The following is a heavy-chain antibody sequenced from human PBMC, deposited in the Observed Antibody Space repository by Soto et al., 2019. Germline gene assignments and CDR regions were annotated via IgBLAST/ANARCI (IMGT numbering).Heavy chain of an antibody. Sequence: ASVKVSCKASGYTFTSYDINWVRQATGQGLEWMGWMNPNSGNTGYAQKFQGRVTMTRNTSISTAYMELSSLRSEDTAVYYCARGAYYDVWSGYYTGPTPFDYWGQGTLVTVSS. CDR3: ARGAYYDVWSGYYTGPTPFDY. V-gene: IGHV1-8*01. D-gene: IGHD3-3*01. J-gene: IGHJ4*02. CDR1: GYTFTSYD. CDR2: MNPNSGNT.